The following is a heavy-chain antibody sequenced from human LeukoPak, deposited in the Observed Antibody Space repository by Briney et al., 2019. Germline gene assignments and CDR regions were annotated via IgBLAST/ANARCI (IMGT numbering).Heavy chain of an antibody. CDR2: ISWDGGSS. CDR1: GFTFDDYA. V-gene: IGHV3-43D*03. CDR3: AKAAAGPYYFDY. Sequence: GGSLRLSCAASGFTFDDYAMHWVRQAPGKGLEWVSLISWDGGSSYYADCVKGRFTISRDNSKNSLYLQMNSLRAEDTALYYCAKAAAGPYYFDYWGQGTLVTVSS. J-gene: IGHJ4*02. D-gene: IGHD6-13*01.